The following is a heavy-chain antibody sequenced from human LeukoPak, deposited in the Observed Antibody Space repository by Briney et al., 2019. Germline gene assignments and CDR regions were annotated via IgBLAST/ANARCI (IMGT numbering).Heavy chain of an antibody. J-gene: IGHJ4*02. CDR1: GGSFSGYY. CDR2: INHSGST. D-gene: IGHD3-22*01. CDR3: ARSQLDDSSGYSLDY. Sequence: SETLSLTCAVYGGSFSGYYWSWIRQPPGKGLEWIGEINHSGSTNYNPSLKSRVTISVDTSKNQFPLKLSSVTAADTAVYYCARSQLDDSSGYSLDYWGQGTLVTVSS. V-gene: IGHV4-34*01.